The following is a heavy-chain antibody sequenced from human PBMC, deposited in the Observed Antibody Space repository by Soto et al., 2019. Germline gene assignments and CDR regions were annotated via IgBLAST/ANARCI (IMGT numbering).Heavy chain of an antibody. D-gene: IGHD6-19*01. Sequence: QVQLQESGPGLVKPSQTLSLTCTVSGGSISSGGYYWSWIRQHPGKGLEWIGYIYYSGSTYYNPSLKSRVTISVDTSKNQFSLKLSSVTAADTAVYYCAELAVLQGRYGMDVWGQGTTVTVSS. CDR1: GGSISSGGYY. CDR3: AELAVLQGRYGMDV. CDR2: IYYSGST. V-gene: IGHV4-31*03. J-gene: IGHJ6*02.